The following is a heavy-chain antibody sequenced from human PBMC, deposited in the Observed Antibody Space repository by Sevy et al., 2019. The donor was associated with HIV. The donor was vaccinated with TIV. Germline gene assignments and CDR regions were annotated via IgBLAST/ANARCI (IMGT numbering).Heavy chain of an antibody. Sequence: ASVKVSCEASGYTFTSYGIIWVRQAPGQGLEWMGWISAYNGNTNYAQRLQGRVTMTTDTSTSTAYMELTSLRSDDTAVYYCARGPRKHYDSSGYYYPPSYWGQGTLVTVSS. J-gene: IGHJ4*02. CDR1: GYTFTSYG. D-gene: IGHD3-22*01. V-gene: IGHV1-18*01. CDR3: ARGPRKHYDSSGYYYPPSY. CDR2: ISAYNGNT.